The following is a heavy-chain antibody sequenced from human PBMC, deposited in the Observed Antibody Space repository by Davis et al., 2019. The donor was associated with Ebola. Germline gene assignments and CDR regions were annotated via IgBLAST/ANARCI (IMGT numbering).Heavy chain of an antibody. V-gene: IGHV1-69*02. CDR3: AASSGPNWFDP. J-gene: IGHJ5*02. CDR1: GGTFSSYT. D-gene: IGHD6-19*01. Sequence: SVKVSCKASGGTFSSYTISWVRQAPGQGLEWMGRIIPILGIANYAQKFQGRITITADKSTSTAYMELSSLRSEDTAVYYCAASSGPNWFDPWGQGTLVTVSS. CDR2: IIPILGIA.